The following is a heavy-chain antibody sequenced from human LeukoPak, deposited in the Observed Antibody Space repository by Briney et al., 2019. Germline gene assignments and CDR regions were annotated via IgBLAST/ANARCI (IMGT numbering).Heavy chain of an antibody. CDR3: ARHRGSNLNRSFDF. CDR2: IYYSGST. J-gene: IGHJ4*02. Sequence: SETLSLTCTVSGGSIIGYYWSWIRQPPGKGLEWIASIYYSGSTNYNPSLKSRVTVSLDTSKNQFSLKLSSVTAADTAVYFCARHRGSNLNRSFDFWGQGTLVTVSS. CDR1: GGSIIGYY. D-gene: IGHD1-14*01. V-gene: IGHV4-59*08.